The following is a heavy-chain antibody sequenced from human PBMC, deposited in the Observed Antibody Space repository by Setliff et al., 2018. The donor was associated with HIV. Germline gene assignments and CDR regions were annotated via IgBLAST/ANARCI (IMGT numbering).Heavy chain of an antibody. CDR1: GGSISSYY. CDR2: IYYSGST. V-gene: IGHV4-59*01. Sequence: PSETLSLTCTVSGGSISSYYWSWIRQTPGKGLEWIGYIYYSGSTKYNPSLTSRVTISVDTSKNHFSLKLTSVTAADTAVYYCARQNSGYAPGPFDYWGQGILVTVSS. CDR3: ARQNSGYAPGPFDY. J-gene: IGHJ4*02. D-gene: IGHD5-12*01.